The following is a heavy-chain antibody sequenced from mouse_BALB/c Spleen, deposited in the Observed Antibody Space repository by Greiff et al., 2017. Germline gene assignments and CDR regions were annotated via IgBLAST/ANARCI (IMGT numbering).Heavy chain of an antibody. Sequence: VKLMESGAELVRPGTSVKVSCKASGYAFTNYLIEWVKQRPGQGLEWIGVINPGSGGTNYNEKFKGKATLTADKSSSTAYMQLSSLTSDDSAVYFCARKADYDGYWGQGTTLTVSS. J-gene: IGHJ2*01. CDR3: ARKADYDGY. CDR1: GYAFTNYL. D-gene: IGHD2-4*01. CDR2: INPGSGGT. V-gene: IGHV1-54*01.